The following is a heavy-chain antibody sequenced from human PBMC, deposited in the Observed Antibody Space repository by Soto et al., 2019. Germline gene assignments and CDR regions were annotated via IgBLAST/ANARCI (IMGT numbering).Heavy chain of an antibody. CDR2: ISYDGSNK. V-gene: IGHV3-30*18. J-gene: IGHJ6*02. CDR1: GFTFSSYG. CDR3: AKDQSEYSSSYYYYYGMDV. D-gene: IGHD6-6*01. Sequence: GGSLRLSCAASGFTFSSYGMHWVRQAPGKGLEWVAVISYDGSNKYYADSVKGRFTISRDNSKNTLYLQMNSLRAEDTAVYYCAKDQSEYSSSYYYYYGMDVWGQGTTVTVSS.